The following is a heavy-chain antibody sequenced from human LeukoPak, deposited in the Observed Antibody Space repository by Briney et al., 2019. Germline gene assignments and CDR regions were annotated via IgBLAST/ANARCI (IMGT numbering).Heavy chain of an antibody. Sequence: ASVKVSCKVSGYTLTELSMHWVRQAPGQGLEWMGLINPDSGGTHYAQKFQGRVTMTRDTSISTAYMELSRLISDDTAVYFCAREVGAIDYWGQGTLVTVSS. CDR1: GYTLTELS. CDR3: AREVGAIDY. J-gene: IGHJ4*02. V-gene: IGHV1-2*02. CDR2: INPDSGGT. D-gene: IGHD1-26*01.